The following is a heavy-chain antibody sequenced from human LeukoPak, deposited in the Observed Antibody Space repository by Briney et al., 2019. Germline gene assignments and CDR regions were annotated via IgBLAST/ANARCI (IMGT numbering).Heavy chain of an antibody. J-gene: IGHJ5*02. Sequence: GRSLRLSCAASGFTFSSYAMHWVRQAPGKGLEGVAIISYDGSNKYYAESVKGRFTISRDNSKNTLYLQMNSLRAEDKAVYYCARGGIAVAGTSFDPWGQGTLVTVSS. CDR1: GFTFSSYA. CDR3: ARGGIAVAGTSFDP. CDR2: ISYDGSNK. V-gene: IGHV3-30*04. D-gene: IGHD6-19*01.